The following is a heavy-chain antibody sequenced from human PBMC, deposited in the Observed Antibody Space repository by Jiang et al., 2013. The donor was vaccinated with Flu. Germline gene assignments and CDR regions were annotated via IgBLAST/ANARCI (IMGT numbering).Heavy chain of an antibody. CDR3: ARFLVGANGYYGMDV. CDR1: GYSFTSYW. D-gene: IGHD1-26*01. Sequence: LKISCKGSGYSFTSYWIGWVRQMPGKGLEWMGIIYPGDSDTRYSPSFQGQVTISADKSISTAYLQWSSLKASDTAMYYCARFLVGANGYYGMDVWGQGTTVTVSS. V-gene: IGHV5-51*01. CDR2: IYPGDSDT. J-gene: IGHJ6*02.